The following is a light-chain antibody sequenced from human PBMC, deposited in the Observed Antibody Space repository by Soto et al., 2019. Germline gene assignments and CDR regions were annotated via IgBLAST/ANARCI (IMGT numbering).Light chain of an antibody. CDR1: SGHSNYA. V-gene: IGLV4-69*01. Sequence: QLVLTRSPSASASLGASVKLTCTLSSGHSNYAIAWHQQQPEKGPRYLMRLNSDGSHNKGDGIPDRFSGSSSGAERYLIISSLQSEDEADYYCQTWGTGIVVFGGGTKLTVL. J-gene: IGLJ3*02. CDR2: LNSDGSH. CDR3: QTWGTGIVV.